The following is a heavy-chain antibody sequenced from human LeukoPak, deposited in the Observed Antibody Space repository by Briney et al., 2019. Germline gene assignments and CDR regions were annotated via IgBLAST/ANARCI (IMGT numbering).Heavy chain of an antibody. Sequence: GGPLRLSCSASGFTLCSYAMRWVRQAPGKGLEGGSSISSGGDTTYYADSVKGRVNISRDNYKNTLYLQMNSLRAEDTAVYYCAGLKGMDVWGQRTTVTVSS. CDR3: AGLKGMDV. V-gene: IGHV3-23*01. J-gene: IGHJ6*02. CDR2: ISSGGDTT. CDR1: GFTLCSYA.